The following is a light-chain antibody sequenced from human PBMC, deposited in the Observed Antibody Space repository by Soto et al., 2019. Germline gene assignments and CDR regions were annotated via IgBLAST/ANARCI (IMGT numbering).Light chain of an antibody. Sequence: EIVLTQSPATLSLSPGERATLSCRASQSISSYLACYQQKPGQAPRLLIYDASNRATGIPARFSGSGSGTDFTLTISSLEPEDFVVYYCQQRTSWPITFGQGTRLEI. CDR3: QQRTSWPIT. CDR1: QSISSY. J-gene: IGKJ5*01. V-gene: IGKV3-11*01. CDR2: DAS.